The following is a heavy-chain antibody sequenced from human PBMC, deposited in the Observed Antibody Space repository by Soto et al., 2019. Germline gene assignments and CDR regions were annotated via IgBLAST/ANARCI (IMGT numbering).Heavy chain of an antibody. CDR1: GNTFSRHT. D-gene: IGHD1-1*01. Sequence: SVKVSCKASGNTFSRHTFSWVRQAPGLGLDRMGGMIPIFETANYAPRLRGRVTISADEYTSTVYMELSSLRSDVTVVYYCAEGACIRVTGRAAPAIYGMDVWG. CDR2: MIPIFETA. J-gene: IGHJ6*02. V-gene: IGHV1-69*13. CDR3: AEGACIRVTGRAAPAIYGMDV.